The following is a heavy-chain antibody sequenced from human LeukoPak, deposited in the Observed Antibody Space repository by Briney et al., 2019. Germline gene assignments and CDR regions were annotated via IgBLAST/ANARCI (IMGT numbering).Heavy chain of an antibody. CDR1: GLTLSNYG. CDR2: ISDSGGRT. V-gene: IGHV3-23*01. CDR3: AKRGVVIRVILVGFHKEAYYFDS. Sequence: PGGSLRLSCAVSGLTLSNYGMRWVRQAPGKGLEWVAGISDSGGRTNYADSVKGRFTISRDNPKNTLYLQMNSLRAEDTAVYFCAKRGVVIRVILVGFHKEAYYFDSWGQGALVTVSS. J-gene: IGHJ4*02. D-gene: IGHD3-22*01.